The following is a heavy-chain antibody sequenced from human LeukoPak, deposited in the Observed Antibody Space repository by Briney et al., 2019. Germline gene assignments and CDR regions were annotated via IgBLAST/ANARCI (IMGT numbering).Heavy chain of an antibody. CDR1: GYSISSGYY. Sequence: SETLSLTCTVSGYSISSGYYWGWIRQPPGKGLEWIGSIYHSGSTYYNPSLKSRVTISVDTSKNQFSLKLSSVTAADTAVYYCARVGWYYYGSGSYRLDPWGQGTLVTVSS. D-gene: IGHD3-10*01. J-gene: IGHJ5*02. CDR2: IYHSGST. CDR3: ARVGWYYYGSGSYRLDP. V-gene: IGHV4-38-2*02.